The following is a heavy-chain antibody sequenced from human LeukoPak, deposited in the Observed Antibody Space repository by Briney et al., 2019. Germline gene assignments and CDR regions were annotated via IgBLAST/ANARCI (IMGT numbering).Heavy chain of an antibody. D-gene: IGHD5-24*01. CDR3: AKDQVGRDGYNQGYFDL. CDR2: ISWNSGSI. J-gene: IGHJ2*01. V-gene: IGHV3-9*01. CDR1: GFTFDDYA. Sequence: GGSLRLSCAASGFTFDDYAMHWVRHAPGKGLEWVSGISWNSGSIGYADSVKGRFTISRDNAKNSLYLQMNSLRAEDTALYYCAKDQVGRDGYNQGYFDLWGRGTLVTVSS.